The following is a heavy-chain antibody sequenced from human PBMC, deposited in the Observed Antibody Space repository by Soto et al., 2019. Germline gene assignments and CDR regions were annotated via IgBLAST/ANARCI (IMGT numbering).Heavy chain of an antibody. CDR3: ARDSSAHSFAF. J-gene: IGHJ4*02. D-gene: IGHD6-25*01. CDR2: ISFAGSDK. V-gene: IGHV3-30-3*01. CDR1: GFTFSSYA. Sequence: QVQLVESGGGVVQPGRSLRLSCAASGFTFSSYAMHSVRQAPGKGLEWVALISFAGSDKYYSDPVKGRFTISRDNSKNTLYLQVNSLRAEDTAVYYCARDSSAHSFAFWGQGALVTVSS.